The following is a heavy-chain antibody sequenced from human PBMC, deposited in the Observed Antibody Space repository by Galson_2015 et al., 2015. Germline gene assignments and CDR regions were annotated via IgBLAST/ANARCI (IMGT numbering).Heavy chain of an antibody. D-gene: IGHD3-22*01. CDR3: AREGYYYDSSGYYYRGGHAFDI. Sequence: SLRLSCAASGFTFSSYSMNWVRQAPGKGLEWVSYISSSSSTIYYADSVKGRFTISRDNAKNSLYLQMNSLRDEDTAVYYCAREGYYYDSSGYYYRGGHAFDIWGQGTMVTVSS. CDR2: ISSSSSTI. J-gene: IGHJ3*02. CDR1: GFTFSSYS. V-gene: IGHV3-48*02.